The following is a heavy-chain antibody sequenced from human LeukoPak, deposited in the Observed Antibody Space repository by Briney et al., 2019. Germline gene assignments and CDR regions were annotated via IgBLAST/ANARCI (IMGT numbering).Heavy chain of an antibody. CDR2: INHSGST. J-gene: IGHJ4*02. CDR3: ARNPGYGLPGLAY. D-gene: IGHD3/OR15-3a*01. Sequence: SETLSLTCAVYGGSFSGYYWSWIRQPPGKGLEWIGEINHSGSTNYNPSLKSRVTISVDTSKNQFSLKLSSVTAADTAVYYCARNPGYGLPGLAYWGQRSLVTVSS. CDR1: GGSFSGYY. V-gene: IGHV4-34*01.